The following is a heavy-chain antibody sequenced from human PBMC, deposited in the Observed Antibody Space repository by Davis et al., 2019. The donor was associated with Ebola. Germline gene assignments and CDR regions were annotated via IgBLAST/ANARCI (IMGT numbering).Heavy chain of an antibody. CDR2: MYYSGST. J-gene: IGHJ6*02. Sequence: SETLSLTCTVPGASISSYYWSWIRQPPGTGLAWMGYMYYSGSTNYNPSLKSRVTISVDTSKNQFSLKLSSVTAADTAAYYCASDRGYGMDVWGQGTTVTVSS. CDR3: ASDRGYGMDV. D-gene: IGHD3-10*01. CDR1: GASISSYY. V-gene: IGHV4-59*01.